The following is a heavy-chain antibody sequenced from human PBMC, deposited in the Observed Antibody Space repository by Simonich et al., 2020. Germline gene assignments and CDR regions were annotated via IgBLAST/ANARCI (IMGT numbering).Heavy chain of an antibody. V-gene: IGHV3-7*01. CDR3: ACLGTGDAFDI. J-gene: IGHJ3*02. CDR2: KKQEGSEK. D-gene: IGHD3-9*01. Sequence: EVQLVESGGGLVQPGGSLRLSCAASGFTFSSYWMSWVRQAPGKGLGWVANKKQEGSEKYYVDSVKGRFTSSRDNAKNSLYLQMNSLRAEDTAVYYCACLGTGDAFDIWGQGTMVTVSS. CDR1: GFTFSSYW.